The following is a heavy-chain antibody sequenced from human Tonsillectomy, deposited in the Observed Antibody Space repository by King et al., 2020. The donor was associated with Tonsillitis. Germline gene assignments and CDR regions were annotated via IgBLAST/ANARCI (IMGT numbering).Heavy chain of an antibody. CDR2: IYYSGST. Sequence: QVQLQESGPGLVKPSETLSLTCTVSGGSISSYYWSWFRQPPGKGLEWIGYIYYSGSTNYNPSLKSRVTISVDTSKNQFSLKLSSVTAADTAVYYCAREKRAAYYDILTGYEDAFDIWGQGTMVTVSS. CDR3: AREKRAAYYDILTGYEDAFDI. CDR1: GGSISSYY. J-gene: IGHJ3*02. V-gene: IGHV4-59*01. D-gene: IGHD3-9*01.